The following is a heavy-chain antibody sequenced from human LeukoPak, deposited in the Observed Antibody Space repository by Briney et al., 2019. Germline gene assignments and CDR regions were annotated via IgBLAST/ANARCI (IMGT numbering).Heavy chain of an antibody. CDR3: ARGVDTAMSLDP. Sequence: PGRSLRLSCAASGFTFSSYAMHWVRQAPGKGLEWVAVISYDGSNKYYADSVKGRFTISRDNSKNTLYLQMNSLTAEDTAVYYCARGVDTAMSLDPWGQGTLVTVSS. CDR1: GFTFSSYA. J-gene: IGHJ5*02. D-gene: IGHD5-18*01. V-gene: IGHV3-30*04. CDR2: ISYDGSNK.